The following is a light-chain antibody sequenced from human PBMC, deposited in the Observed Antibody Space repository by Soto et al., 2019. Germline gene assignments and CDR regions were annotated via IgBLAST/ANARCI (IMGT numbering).Light chain of an antibody. Sequence: EIVLTQSPVTLSLSPGARATLSCRASQSVSSGSLAWYQQKPGQAPRLPIYGVSSRATGIPDRLSGSGPGTDFTLTISRLEPEDFAVYYCQRYASAMVTFGGGTKVEI. CDR3: QRYASAMVT. CDR2: GVS. J-gene: IGKJ4*01. V-gene: IGKV3-20*01. CDR1: QSVSSGS.